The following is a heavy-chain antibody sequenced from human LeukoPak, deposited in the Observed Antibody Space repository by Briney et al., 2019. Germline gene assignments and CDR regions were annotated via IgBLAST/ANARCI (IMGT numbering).Heavy chain of an antibody. J-gene: IGHJ3*02. CDR2: IYYSGST. D-gene: IGHD2-21*02. V-gene: IGHV4-59*01. Sequence: SETLSLTCTVSGGSISSYYWSWIRQPPGKGLEWIGYIYYSGSTNYNPSLKSRVTISVDTSKNQFSLKLSSVTAADTAVYYCAREGMEVVTANDAFDIWGQGTMVTVSS. CDR3: AREGMEVVTANDAFDI. CDR1: GGSISSYY.